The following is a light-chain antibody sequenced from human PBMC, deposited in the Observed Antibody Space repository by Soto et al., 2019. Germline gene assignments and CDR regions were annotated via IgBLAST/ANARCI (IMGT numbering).Light chain of an antibody. CDR2: EGS. J-gene: IGLJ1*01. Sequence: QSALTQPASVSGSPGQSITISCTGTSSDVGSYNLVSWYQQHPGKDPKLMIYEGSKRPSGVSNRFSGSKSGNKASLTISGLQAEYEADYYCCSYAGSSTYVFGPGTKVTVL. CDR1: SSDVGSYNL. V-gene: IGLV2-23*01. CDR3: CSYAGSSTYV.